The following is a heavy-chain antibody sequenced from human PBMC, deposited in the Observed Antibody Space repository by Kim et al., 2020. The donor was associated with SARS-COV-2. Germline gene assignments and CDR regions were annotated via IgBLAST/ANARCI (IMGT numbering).Heavy chain of an antibody. J-gene: IGHJ3*02. CDR3: ARVPGIYYLHAFDI. Sequence: GGSLRLSCAASGFTFSDYYMSWIRQAPGKGLEWVSYISSSGSTIYYADSVKGRFTISRDNAKNSLYLQMNSLRAEDTAVYYCARVPGIYYLHAFDIWGQGTMVTVSS. CDR1: GFTFSDYY. D-gene: IGHD3-10*01. CDR2: ISSSGSTI. V-gene: IGHV3-11*01.